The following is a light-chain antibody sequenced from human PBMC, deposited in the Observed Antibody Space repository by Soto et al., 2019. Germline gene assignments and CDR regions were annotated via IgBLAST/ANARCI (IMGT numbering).Light chain of an antibody. CDR1: SSNIGSNY. V-gene: IGLV1-47*01. CDR3: AAWDDSLSGRVL. J-gene: IGLJ2*01. Sequence: QSVLTQPPSASGTPGQRVTISCSGSSSNIGSNYVYWYQQLPGTAPKLLIYRNNQRPSGVPDRFSGSKYGTSASLAISGLRSEDEADYYCAAWDDSLSGRVLFGGGTKLTVL. CDR2: RNN.